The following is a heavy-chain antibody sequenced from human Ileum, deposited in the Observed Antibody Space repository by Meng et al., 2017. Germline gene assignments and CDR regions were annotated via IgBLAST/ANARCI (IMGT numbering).Heavy chain of an antibody. CDR3: AREFYVDTAMVIDS. Sequence: QVQLQESGSGLVKPSQTLSLTCTVSGDSLTSVNTQWSWIRQSPGKGPEYIGYIYYDGNTYYNPSLKSRLIISIDTSRNEFSLRLNSVTAADTAVYYCAREFYVDTAMVIDSWGQGTLVTVSS. CDR1: GDSLTSVNTQ. D-gene: IGHD5-18*01. J-gene: IGHJ4*02. CDR2: IYYDGNT. V-gene: IGHV4-30-4*01.